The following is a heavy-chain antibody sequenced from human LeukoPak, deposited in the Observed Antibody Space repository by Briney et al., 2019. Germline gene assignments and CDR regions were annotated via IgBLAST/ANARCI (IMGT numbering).Heavy chain of an antibody. CDR2: IYYSGST. D-gene: IGHD2-8*01. V-gene: IGHV4-59*12. CDR3: SRENGAFSPFGY. Sequence: SETLSLTCNVSGGSISSYYWSWIRQPPGKGLEWIGYIYYSGSTNYNPSLKSRVTISVDTSKNQFSLKVSSVTAADTAVYYCSRENGAFSPFGYWGQGALVIVRS. J-gene: IGHJ4*02. CDR1: GGSISSYY.